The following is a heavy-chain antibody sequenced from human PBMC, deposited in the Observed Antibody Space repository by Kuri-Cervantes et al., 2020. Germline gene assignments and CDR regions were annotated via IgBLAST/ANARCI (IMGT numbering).Heavy chain of an antibody. CDR3: ARERGYCGGDCYLLELYGMDV. CDR2: ISYDGSNK. CDR1: GFTVSSNY. Sequence: GESLKISCAASGFTVSSNYMSWVRQAPGKGLEWVAVISYDGSNKYYADSVKGRFTISRDNSKNTLYLQMNSLRAEDTAVYYCARERGYCGGDCYLLELYGMDVWGQGTTVTVSS. V-gene: IGHV3-30-3*01. D-gene: IGHD2-21*02. J-gene: IGHJ6*02.